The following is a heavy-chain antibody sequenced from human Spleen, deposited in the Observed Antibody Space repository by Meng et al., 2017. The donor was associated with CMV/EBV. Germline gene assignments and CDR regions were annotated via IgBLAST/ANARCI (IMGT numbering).Heavy chain of an antibody. CDR2: ISSSGSTI. V-gene: IGHV3-48*03. CDR1: GFTFSSYE. Sequence: GGSLRLSCAASGFTFSSYEMNWVRQAPGKGLEWVSYISSSGSTIYYADSVKGRFTISRDNAKNSLYLQMNSLRAEDTAVYYCARDIATRPHYYYYAMDVWGQGTTVTVSS. J-gene: IGHJ6*02. CDR3: ARDIATRPHYYYYAMDV. D-gene: IGHD6-6*01.